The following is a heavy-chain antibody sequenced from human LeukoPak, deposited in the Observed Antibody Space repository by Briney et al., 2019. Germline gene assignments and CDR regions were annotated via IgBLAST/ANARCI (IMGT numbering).Heavy chain of an antibody. Sequence: GGSLRLSCAASGFTFSSYGLNWVRQAPGKGLEWVSYISSSSSTIYYADSVKGRFTISRDNAKNSLYLQMNSLRAEDTAVYYCARGQRWLTPTPPDYWGQGTLVTVSS. CDR1: GFTFSSYG. CDR2: ISSSSSTI. J-gene: IGHJ4*02. D-gene: IGHD5-12*01. CDR3: ARGQRWLTPTPPDY. V-gene: IGHV3-48*01.